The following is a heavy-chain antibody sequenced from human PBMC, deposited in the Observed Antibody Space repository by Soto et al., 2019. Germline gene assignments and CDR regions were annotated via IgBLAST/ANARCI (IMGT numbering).Heavy chain of an antibody. D-gene: IGHD2-15*01. CDR1: GYTFTTYY. CDR2: INPSGGST. Sequence: ASVKVSCKASGYTFTTYYMHWVRQAPGQGLEWMGIINPSGGSTSYAQKFQGRVTMTRDTSTSTVYMELSSLRSEDTAVYYCARVYCSGGSCYGIDYWGQGALVTVSS. J-gene: IGHJ4*02. V-gene: IGHV1-46*01. CDR3: ARVYCSGGSCYGIDY.